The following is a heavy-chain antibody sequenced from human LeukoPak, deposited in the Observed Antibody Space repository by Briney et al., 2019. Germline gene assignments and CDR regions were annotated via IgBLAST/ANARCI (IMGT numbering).Heavy chain of an antibody. CDR3: ARHSSYLNWFDP. J-gene: IGHJ5*02. Sequence: SETLSLTCSVSGGSISGYYWSWIRQPPGKGLEWIGYIYYSGSTNYNPSLKSRVTISVDTSKNQFSLKLSFVTAADTAVYSCARHSSYLNWFDPWGQGTLVTVSS. CDR2: IYYSGST. V-gene: IGHV4-59*08. CDR1: GGSISGYY.